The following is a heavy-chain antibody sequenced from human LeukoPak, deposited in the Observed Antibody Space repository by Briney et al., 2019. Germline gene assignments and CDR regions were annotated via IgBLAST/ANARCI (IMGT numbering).Heavy chain of an antibody. J-gene: IGHJ4*02. Sequence: PGGSLRLSCAASEFTFSSYSMNWVRQAPGKGLEWVSSISSSSSYIYYADSVKGRFTISRDNAKNSLYLQINSLRAEDTAVYYCARGDYYGSGTPGYWGQGTLVTVSS. CDR1: EFTFSSYS. CDR3: ARGDYYGSGTPGY. CDR2: ISSSSSYI. V-gene: IGHV3-21*01. D-gene: IGHD3-10*01.